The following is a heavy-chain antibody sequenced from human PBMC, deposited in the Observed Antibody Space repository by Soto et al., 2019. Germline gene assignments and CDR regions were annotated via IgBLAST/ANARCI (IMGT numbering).Heavy chain of an antibody. CDR2: ISWNSGSK. CDR3: AKDPRYREYNYGSDYYYYGLDA. D-gene: IGHD5-18*01. V-gene: IGHV3-9*01. CDR1: GFIFDDYA. Sequence: EVQLVESGGGLVQPGRSLRLSCVASGFIFDDYAMHWVRQAPGKGLEWVSGISWNSGSKGYADSVKGRFTISRDNARNSLYLQMDSLRVEDTALYYCAKDPRYREYNYGSDYYYYGLDAWGQGTTVTVSS. J-gene: IGHJ6*02.